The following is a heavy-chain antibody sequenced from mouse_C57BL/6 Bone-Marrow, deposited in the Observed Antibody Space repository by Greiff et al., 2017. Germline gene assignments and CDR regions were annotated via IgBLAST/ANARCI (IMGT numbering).Heavy chain of an antibody. Sequence: QVQLQQPGAELVKPGASVKLSCKASGYTFTSYWMHWVKQRPGQGLEWIGMIHPNSGSTNYNEKFKSKATLTVDKSSSTAYMQLSSLTSEDSAVYYCARPFYYGSSRGFDYWGQGTTLTVSS. D-gene: IGHD1-1*01. CDR2: IHPNSGST. V-gene: IGHV1-64*01. J-gene: IGHJ2*01. CDR1: GYTFTSYW. CDR3: ARPFYYGSSRGFDY.